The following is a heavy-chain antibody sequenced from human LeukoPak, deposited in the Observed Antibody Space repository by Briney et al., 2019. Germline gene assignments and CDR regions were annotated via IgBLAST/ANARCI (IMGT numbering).Heavy chain of an antibody. Sequence: GGSLRLSCAASGFTVSSNYMSWVRQAPGKGLEWVSVVYSGGNTYYADFVKGRFTISKDNSKNTLSLQMNSLRAEDTAVYYCAKAGGSKTYGDYYFDYWGQGTLVTVSS. V-gene: IGHV3-53*01. D-gene: IGHD4-17*01. CDR3: AKAGGSKTYGDYYFDY. J-gene: IGHJ4*02. CDR2: VYSGGNT. CDR1: GFTVSSNY.